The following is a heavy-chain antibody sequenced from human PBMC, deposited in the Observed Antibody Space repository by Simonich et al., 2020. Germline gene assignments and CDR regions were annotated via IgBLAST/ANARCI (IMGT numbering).Heavy chain of an antibody. J-gene: IGHJ4*02. D-gene: IGHD5-18*01. CDR3: ARDVDTAMVFDY. CDR1: GFTFSSYS. Sequence: EVQLVESGGGLVKPGGSLRLSCAASGFTFSSYSMNWVRQAPGKGLEWVSSSSSSSSYIYYADSVKGRFTISRDNAKNSLYLQMNSLRAEDTAVYYCARDVDTAMVFDYWGQGTLVTVSS. CDR2: SSSSSSYI. V-gene: IGHV3-21*01.